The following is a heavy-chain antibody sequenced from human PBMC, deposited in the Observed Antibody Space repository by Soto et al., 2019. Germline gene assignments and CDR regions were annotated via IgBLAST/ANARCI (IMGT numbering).Heavy chain of an antibody. V-gene: IGHV3-23*01. CDR1: GFTFSSYA. J-gene: IGHJ4*02. CDR3: AKDSSGLLWFGELFSFDY. CDR2: ISGSGGST. Sequence: GGSLRLSCAASGFTFSSYAMSWVRQAPGKGLEWVSAISGSGGSTYYADSVKGRFTISRDNPKNTLYLQMNSLRAEDTAVYYCAKDSSGLLWFGELFSFDYWGQGTLVTVSS. D-gene: IGHD3-10*01.